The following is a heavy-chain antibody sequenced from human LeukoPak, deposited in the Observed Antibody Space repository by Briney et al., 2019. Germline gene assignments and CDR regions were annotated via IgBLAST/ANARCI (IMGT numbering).Heavy chain of an antibody. CDR3: ARGGVQLVYYYYMDV. CDR2: ISSSSSTI. V-gene: IGHV3-11*04. J-gene: IGHJ6*03. Sequence: GGSLRLSCAASGFTFSDYYMSWIRQAPGKGLGWVSYISSSSSTIYYADSVKGRFTISRDNAKNSLYLQMNSLRAEDTAVYYRARGGVQLVYYYYMDVWGKGTTVTVSS. D-gene: IGHD6-6*01. CDR1: GFTFSDYY.